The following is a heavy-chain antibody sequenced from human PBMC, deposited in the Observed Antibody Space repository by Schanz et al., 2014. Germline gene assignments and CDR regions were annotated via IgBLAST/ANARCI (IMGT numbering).Heavy chain of an antibody. CDR3: ARGLIAAAGGAFDY. CDR1: GFSFSSYA. J-gene: IGHJ4*02. CDR2: MNESHSTI. V-gene: IGHV3-23*01. D-gene: IGHD6-13*01. Sequence: EVQLLESGGGLVEPGGSLRLSCAASGFSFSSYAMGWVRQARGKGLEWVSAMNESHSTIYYADSVRGRFTISRDNSKSTLYLQMNSLRAGDAAVYYCARGLIAAAGGAFDYWGQGTLVTVSS.